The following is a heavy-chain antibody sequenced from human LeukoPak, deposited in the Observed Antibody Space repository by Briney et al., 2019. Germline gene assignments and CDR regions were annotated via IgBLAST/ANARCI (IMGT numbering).Heavy chain of an antibody. Sequence: SVKGRFTISRDNSKNSLYLQMNSLRTEDTALYYCAKDGCAGGSCPIDYWGQGTLVTVSS. V-gene: IGHV3-43*01. J-gene: IGHJ4*02. D-gene: IGHD2-15*01. CDR3: AKDGCAGGSCPIDY.